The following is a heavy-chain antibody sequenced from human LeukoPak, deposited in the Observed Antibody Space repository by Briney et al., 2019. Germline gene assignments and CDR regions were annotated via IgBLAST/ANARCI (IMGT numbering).Heavy chain of an antibody. CDR1: GFTFRRYT. J-gene: IGHJ4*02. CDR2: ISSKGGST. Sequence: GGSLRLSCAASGFTFRRYTMHWARQAPGQGLEYVSGISSKGGSTYYAGSVKGRYTISRDNSKNTLYRQMGRLRCEHMAVYDCARKDYGTGNFDYGGQGTLVIVSS. D-gene: IGHD4-17*01. V-gene: IGHV3-64*02. CDR3: ARKDYGTGNFDY.